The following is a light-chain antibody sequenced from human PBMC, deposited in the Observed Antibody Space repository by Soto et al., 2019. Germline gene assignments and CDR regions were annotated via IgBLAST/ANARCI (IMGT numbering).Light chain of an antibody. CDR3: QHYGTTVYT. CDR1: QSVGSNY. CDR2: AAF. V-gene: IGKV3-20*01. J-gene: IGKJ2*01. Sequence: DIVLTQFPGTLSLSPGERATLSCRASQSVGSNYLAWYQQKPGQAPRLLIYAAFSRATGIPDRFSGSGSGTDFTLTITRLEPEDFAVYYCQHYGTTVYTFGQGTKLEIK.